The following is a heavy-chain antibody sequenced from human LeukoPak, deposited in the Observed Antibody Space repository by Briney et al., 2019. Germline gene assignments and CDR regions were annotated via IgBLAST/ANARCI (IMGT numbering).Heavy chain of an antibody. J-gene: IGHJ6*02. Sequence: GGSLRLSCAGSGFTGSGTFMTWVRQAPGKGLECVSLIYSAGVTHYADSVKGRFTISRDNAKNTLYLQMDSLRAEDTAVYYCAARGGGDYYGMDVWGQGTTVTVSS. CDR2: IYSAGVT. CDR3: AARGGGDYYGMDV. CDR1: GFTGSGTF. D-gene: IGHD3-16*01. V-gene: IGHV3-53*01.